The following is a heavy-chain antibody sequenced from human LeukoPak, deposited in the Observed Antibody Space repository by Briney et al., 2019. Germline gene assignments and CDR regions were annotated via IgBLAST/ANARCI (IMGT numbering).Heavy chain of an antibody. D-gene: IGHD2-15*01. V-gene: IGHV4-39*01. CDR1: GGSISSGGYY. CDR2: IYYSGST. Sequence: SETLSLTCTVSGGSISSGGYYWSWIRQHPGKGLEWIGYIYYSGSTYYNPSLKSRVTISVDTSKNQFSLKLSSVTAADTAVYYCARQIGYCSGGSCNTNWFDPWGQGTLVTVSS. J-gene: IGHJ5*02. CDR3: ARQIGYCSGGSCNTNWFDP.